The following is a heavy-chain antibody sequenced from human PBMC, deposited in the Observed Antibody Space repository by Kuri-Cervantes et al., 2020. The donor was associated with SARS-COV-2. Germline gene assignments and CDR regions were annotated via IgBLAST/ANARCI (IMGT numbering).Heavy chain of an antibody. CDR3: ARDPANTASIDY. CDR2: IIPIFGTA. Sequence: SVKVSCKASGGTFSSYAISWVRQAPGQGLEWMGGIIPIFGTANYAQKLQGRVTMTTDTSTSTAYMELRSLRSDGTAVYYCARDPANTASIDYWGQGTLVTVSS. V-gene: IGHV1-69*05. J-gene: IGHJ4*02. D-gene: IGHD5-18*01. CDR1: GGTFSSYA.